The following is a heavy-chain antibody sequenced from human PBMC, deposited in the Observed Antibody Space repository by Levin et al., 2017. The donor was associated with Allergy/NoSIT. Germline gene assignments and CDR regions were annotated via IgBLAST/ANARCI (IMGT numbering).Heavy chain of an antibody. CDR1: GYTFSDYY. J-gene: IGHJ4*02. CDR3: ARGGASSNDY. Sequence: GASVKVSCSVSGYTFSDYYIHWIRKTPGQGLEWIGWIDPTHGGTQFSEKFHDRLVLTRNSSINTAYMELGKLRSGDTALYYCARGGASSNDYWGRGTLVTVSS. CDR2: IDPTHGGT. D-gene: IGHD6-13*01. V-gene: IGHV1-2*02.